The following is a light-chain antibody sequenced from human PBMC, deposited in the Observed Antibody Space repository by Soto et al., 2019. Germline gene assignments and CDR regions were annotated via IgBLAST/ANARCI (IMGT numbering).Light chain of an antibody. V-gene: IGKV3-15*01. Sequence: EGVMTQSPATLSVSPGERATLSCRAGQSVSSNLAWYQQKPGQAPRLLIYGASTRATGIPARFSGSGSGTEFTLTISSLQSEDFAVYYCQQYNNWLGTFGEGTKV. CDR2: GAS. J-gene: IGKJ4*02. CDR1: QSVSSN. CDR3: QQYNNWLGT.